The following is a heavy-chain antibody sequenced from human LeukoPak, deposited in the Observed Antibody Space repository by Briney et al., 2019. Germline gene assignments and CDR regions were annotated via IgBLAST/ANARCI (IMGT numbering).Heavy chain of an antibody. CDR1: GVTFTSSS. CDR2: ISSGSSYI. Sequence: GGSLRLSCAASGVTFTSSSTNWVRPAPGKGLECVSSISSGSSYIYYADSVKGRFTISRDNAKNCLYLQMNSLRAEDTALYYCAKSASSWPLYYFDYWGQGTLVTVSS. CDR3: AKSASSWPLYYFDY. D-gene: IGHD6-13*01. V-gene: IGHV3-21*04. J-gene: IGHJ4*02.